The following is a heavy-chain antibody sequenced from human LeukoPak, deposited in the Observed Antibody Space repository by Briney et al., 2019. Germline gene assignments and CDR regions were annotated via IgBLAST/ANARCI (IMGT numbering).Heavy chain of an antibody. CDR1: GDSISSYY. D-gene: IGHD6-19*01. CDR2: IYYSGST. CDR3: ARAKKAVAGFFDY. Sequence: SKTLSLTCTVSGDSISSYYWSWIRQPPGKGLEWIGYIYYSGSTNYNPSLKSRVTISVDTSKNQLSLQLSSVTAADTAVYYCARAKKAVAGFFDYWGQGTLVTVSS. J-gene: IGHJ4*02. V-gene: IGHV4-59*01.